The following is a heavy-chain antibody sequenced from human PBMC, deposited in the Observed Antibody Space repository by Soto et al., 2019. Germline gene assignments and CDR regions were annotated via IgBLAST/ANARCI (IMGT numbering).Heavy chain of an antibody. Sequence: VGSLILSCAAAEFTFRSYAMSWVSQAPGKGLEWVSGLSGSGGSTYYADSVKGRFTISRDNSKNTLYLQMNSLRAEDTAVYYCAKDEANIVITITRYWGQGTLVTVSS. V-gene: IGHV3-23*01. J-gene: IGHJ4*02. CDR3: AKDEANIVITITRY. CDR2: LSGSGGST. CDR1: EFTFRSYA. D-gene: IGHD5-12*01.